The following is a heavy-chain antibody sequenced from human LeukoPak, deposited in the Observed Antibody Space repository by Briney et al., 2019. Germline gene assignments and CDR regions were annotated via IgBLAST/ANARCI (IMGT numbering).Heavy chain of an antibody. J-gene: IGHJ6*03. CDR1: GFPFNTYA. V-gene: IGHV3-23*01. CDR2: ISGSGGST. CDR3: ARRGWSALYYYYYYYMDV. D-gene: IGHD2-15*01. Sequence: GGSLRLSCAASGFPFNTYAIAWIRQGPGKGLEWVSTISGSGGSTHYADSVEGRFTTSRDNSKSMVYLQMSSLRAGDTAVYYCARRGWSALYYYYYYYMDVWGKGTTVTVSS.